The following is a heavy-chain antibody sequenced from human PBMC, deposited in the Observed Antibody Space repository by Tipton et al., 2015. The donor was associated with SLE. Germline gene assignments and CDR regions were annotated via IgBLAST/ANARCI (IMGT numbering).Heavy chain of an antibody. V-gene: IGHV4-38-2*02. J-gene: IGHJ4*02. CDR2: INHSGST. CDR1: TYSISNGYY. CDR3: AREQTDAYTYGPIDY. Sequence: TLSLTCSVSTYSISNGYYWSWIRQPPGKGLEWIGEINHSGSTNYNPSLKSRVTISVDTSKNQFSLKLTSVTAADTSVYYCAREQTDAYTYGPIDYWGQGTLVTVSS. D-gene: IGHD5-18*01.